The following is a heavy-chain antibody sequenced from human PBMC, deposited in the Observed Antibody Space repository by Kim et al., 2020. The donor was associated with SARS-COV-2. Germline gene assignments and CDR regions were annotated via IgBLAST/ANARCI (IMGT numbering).Heavy chain of an antibody. Sequence: SLKSRVTISVDTSKNQFSLKLSSVTAADTAVYYCARVNYDSSGYYQGLDYWGQGTLVTVSS. CDR3: ARVNYDSSGYYQGLDY. V-gene: IGHV4-31*02. J-gene: IGHJ4*02. D-gene: IGHD3-22*01.